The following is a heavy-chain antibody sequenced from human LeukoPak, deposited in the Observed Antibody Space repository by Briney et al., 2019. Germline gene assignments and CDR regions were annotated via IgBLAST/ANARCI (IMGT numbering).Heavy chain of an antibody. CDR1: GFPFSNYA. Sequence: PGGSLRLSCAASGFPFSNYAMSWIRQAPGKGLEWVATVTAGGDTTYYGDSVKGRFTISRDNSKNTLSLQMNSLRGEDTAKYFCARVWYGELKVDVWGQGTTVTVSS. CDR2: VTAGGDTT. CDR3: ARVWYGELKVDV. D-gene: IGHD3-10*01. V-gene: IGHV3-23*01. J-gene: IGHJ6*02.